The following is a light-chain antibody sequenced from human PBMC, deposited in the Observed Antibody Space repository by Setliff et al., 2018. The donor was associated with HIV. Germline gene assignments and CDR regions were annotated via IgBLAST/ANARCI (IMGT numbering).Light chain of an antibody. CDR1: NSDVGGYDH. J-gene: IGLJ1*01. V-gene: IGLV2-8*01. CDR2: EVT. Sequence: QSVLTQPPSASGSPGQSVTISCTGTNSDVGGYDHVSWYQQHPGKAPKLILYEVTQRPSGVPDRFSGSKSGSTASPTVSGLQADDEADYYCCSFAGSDFGDVFGSGTKVTVL. CDR3: CSFAGSDFGDV.